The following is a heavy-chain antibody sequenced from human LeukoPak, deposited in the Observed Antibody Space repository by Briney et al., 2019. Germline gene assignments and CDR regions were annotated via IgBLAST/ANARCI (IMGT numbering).Heavy chain of an antibody. Sequence: GGSLRLSCAASGFTFSSYAMSWVRQAPGKGLEWVSYISSLSGTINYADSVKGRFITSRDNAKNSMFLQMNSLRAEDTAVYYCVRDQGGAVSYWGQGTLVTVSS. CDR3: VRDQGGAVSY. CDR1: GFTFSSYA. D-gene: IGHD3-16*01. J-gene: IGHJ4*02. CDR2: ISSLSGTI. V-gene: IGHV3-48*01.